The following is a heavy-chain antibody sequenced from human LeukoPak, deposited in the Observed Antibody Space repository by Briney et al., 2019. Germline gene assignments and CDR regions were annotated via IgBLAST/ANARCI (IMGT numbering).Heavy chain of an antibody. CDR2: ISSSGSTI. CDR1: GFTFSSYE. J-gene: IGHJ5*02. Sequence: GGSLRLSCAASGFTFSSYEMNWVRQAPGKGLEWVSYISSSGSTIYYADSVKGRFTISRDNAKNSLYLQMNSQRAEDTAVYYCARGSSGYDYAWFDPWGQGTLVTVSS. D-gene: IGHD5-12*01. CDR3: ARGSSGYDYAWFDP. V-gene: IGHV3-48*03.